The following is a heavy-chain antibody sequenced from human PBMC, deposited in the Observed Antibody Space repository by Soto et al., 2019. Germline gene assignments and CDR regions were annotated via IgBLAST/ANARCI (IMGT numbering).Heavy chain of an antibody. J-gene: IGHJ4*02. CDR2: INEDGSHI. D-gene: IGHD6-19*01. CDR3: SRGSSGWSGIDY. V-gene: IGHV3-74*01. Sequence: EVQLVESGVGLVQPGGSLRVSCTASEFTFRSYWMHWVRQAPGKGLVWVSRINEDGSHILYADSVKGRFTISRDNAKNTLFLQMSSLRAEDTAIYYCSRGSSGWSGIDYWGPGTLGTVSS. CDR1: EFTFRSYW.